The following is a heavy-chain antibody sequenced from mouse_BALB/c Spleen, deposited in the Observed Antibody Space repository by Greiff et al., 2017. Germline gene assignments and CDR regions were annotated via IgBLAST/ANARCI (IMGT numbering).Heavy chain of an antibody. CDR3: ARSYYYGSSYLYYYAMDY. CDR2: ISSGSSTI. D-gene: IGHD1-1*01. V-gene: IGHV5-17*02. Sequence: EVQLVESGGGLVQPGGSRKLSCAASGFTFSSFGMHWVRQAPEKGLEWVAYISSGSSTIYYADTVKGRFTISRDNPKNTLFLQMTSLRSEDTAMYYCARSYYYGSSYLYYYAMDYWGQGTSVTVSS. J-gene: IGHJ4*01. CDR1: GFTFSSFG.